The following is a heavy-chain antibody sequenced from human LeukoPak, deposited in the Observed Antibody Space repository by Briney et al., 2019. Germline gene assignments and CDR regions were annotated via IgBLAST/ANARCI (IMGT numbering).Heavy chain of an antibody. Sequence: GGSLRLSCAASGFTVSSNYMSWVRQAPGKGLEWVSVIYSGGSTYYADSAKGRFTISRDNSKNTLYLQMNNLRAEDTAVYYCARRAYSGSYGSYYFDYWGQGTLVTVSS. V-gene: IGHV3-66*01. CDR2: IYSGGST. D-gene: IGHD1-26*01. CDR3: ARRAYSGSYGSYYFDY. J-gene: IGHJ4*02. CDR1: GFTVSSNY.